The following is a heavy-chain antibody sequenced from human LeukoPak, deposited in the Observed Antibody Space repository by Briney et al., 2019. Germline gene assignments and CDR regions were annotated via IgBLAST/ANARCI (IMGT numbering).Heavy chain of an antibody. CDR3: ARGGIQLWLFFFDY. D-gene: IGHD5-18*01. Sequence: ASVKVSCKASGYTFTGYYIHWVRQAPGQGLEGMGWINPNSGGTVYAQKFQDRVTMTRDTSISTAYMELSRLRSDDTAVYYCARGGIQLWLFFFDYWGQGTLVTVSS. CDR1: GYTFTGYY. V-gene: IGHV1-2*02. J-gene: IGHJ4*02. CDR2: INPNSGGT.